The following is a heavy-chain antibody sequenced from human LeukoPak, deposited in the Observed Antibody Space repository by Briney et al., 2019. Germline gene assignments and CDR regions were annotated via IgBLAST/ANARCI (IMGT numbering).Heavy chain of an antibody. CDR1: GYTLTELS. J-gene: IGHJ6*03. Sequence: ASVKVSCKVSGYTLTELSMHWVRQAPGKGLEWMGGFDPEDGETIYAQKFQGRVTITADESTSTAYMELSSLRSEDTAVYYCATTRATCRDGYKSGCYYYYYMDVWGKGTTVTVSS. CDR2: FDPEDGET. CDR3: ATTRATCRDGYKSGCYYYYYMDV. D-gene: IGHD5-24*01. V-gene: IGHV1-24*01.